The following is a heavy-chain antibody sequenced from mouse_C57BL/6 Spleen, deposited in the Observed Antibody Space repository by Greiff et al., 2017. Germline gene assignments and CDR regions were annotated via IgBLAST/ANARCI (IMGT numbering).Heavy chain of an antibody. D-gene: IGHD4-1*01. V-gene: IGHV1-80*01. CDR2: IYPGDGDT. Sequence: VQLQQSGAELVKPGASVKISCKASGYAFSSYWMNWVKQRPGKGLEWIGQIYPGDGDTNYNGKFKGKATLTADKSSSTAYMQLSSLTSEDSAVYFCARRLTGTIYFDYWGQGTTLTVSS. J-gene: IGHJ2*01. CDR1: GYAFSSYW. CDR3: ARRLTGTIYFDY.